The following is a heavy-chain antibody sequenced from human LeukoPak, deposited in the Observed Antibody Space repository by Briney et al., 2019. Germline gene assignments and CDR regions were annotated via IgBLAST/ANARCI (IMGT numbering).Heavy chain of an antibody. D-gene: IGHD4-23*01. Sequence: GGSLRLSCAASGFTFDDYGMSWVRQAPGKGLVWVSRISTGGSTTTYADSVRGRFTISRDDAKNTLYLQMNSLRAEDTAVYYCARVPNGGNYIGDYWGQGTLVTVSS. CDR2: ISTGGSTT. V-gene: IGHV3-74*01. CDR1: GFTFDDYG. CDR3: ARVPNGGNYIGDY. J-gene: IGHJ4*02.